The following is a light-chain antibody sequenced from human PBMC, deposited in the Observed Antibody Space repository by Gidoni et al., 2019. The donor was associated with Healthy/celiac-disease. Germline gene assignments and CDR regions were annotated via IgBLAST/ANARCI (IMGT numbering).Light chain of an antibody. J-gene: IGKJ4*01. Sequence: DIQMTQSTSSLSASVGDRVTITCQASQDISNYLNWYQQKPGKAPKLLIYDASNLETGVPSRFSGSGSGTEFTFTISSLQPEDIATYYCQQYDNLPALTFGGGTKVEIK. CDR3: QQYDNLPALT. V-gene: IGKV1-33*01. CDR1: QDISNY. CDR2: DAS.